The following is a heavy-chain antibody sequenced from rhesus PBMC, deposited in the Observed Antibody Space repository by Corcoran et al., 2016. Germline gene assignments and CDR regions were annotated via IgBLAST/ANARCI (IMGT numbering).Heavy chain of an antibody. CDR3: ARYTSTYYGLDS. CDR1: GGSISSRNW. J-gene: IGHJ6*01. D-gene: IGHD2-33*01. CDR2: IIGSSGRT. Sequence: QVQLQESGPGLVKPSETLSLTCAVSGGSISSRNWWSWIRQPTGTGLEWIGYIIGSSGRTRYTPSLKRRVTLSKAPSKNQFSLKLSSVTAADTAVYYCARYTSTYYGLDSWGQGVVVTISS. V-gene: IGHV4-65*01.